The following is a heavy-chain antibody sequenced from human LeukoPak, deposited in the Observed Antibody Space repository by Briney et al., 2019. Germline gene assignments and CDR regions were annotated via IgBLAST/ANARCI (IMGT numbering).Heavy chain of an antibody. CDR3: AKGRGYNYGYIFGYFDY. Sequence: GGSLRLSCAASGFTFADYAMHWVRQTPGKGLEWVSGISWNSGNIDYADSVKGRFTISRDNAKNYLYLQMNSLRAEDTALYYCAKGRGYNYGYIFGYFDYWGQGTLVTVSS. V-gene: IGHV3-9*01. J-gene: IGHJ4*02. D-gene: IGHD5-18*01. CDR2: ISWNSGNI. CDR1: GFTFADYA.